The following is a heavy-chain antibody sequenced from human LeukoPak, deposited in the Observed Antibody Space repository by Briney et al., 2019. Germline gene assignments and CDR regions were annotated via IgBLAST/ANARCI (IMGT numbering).Heavy chain of an antibody. CDR3: ATSLDTVGGPY. D-gene: IGHD4-11*01. CDR1: GFTFTTYW. Sequence: WGSLRLTCAASGFTFTTYWMTGVRQAPGKGLEWVANIKQDGSATYYEDSMKVRFPISRDNPKNSLYLQMNSLRADDAAVYYCATSLDTVGGPYWRQGTLVSVS. CDR2: IKQDGSAT. J-gene: IGHJ4*02. V-gene: IGHV3-7*01.